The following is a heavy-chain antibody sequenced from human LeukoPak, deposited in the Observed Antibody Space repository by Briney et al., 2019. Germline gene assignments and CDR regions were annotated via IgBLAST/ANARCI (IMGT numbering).Heavy chain of an antibody. Sequence: PSETVSLTCTVSGGSISSYYCSWIRQPPGKGLEWIAYISDIGSINYNPSLKSRVTISLDTSKNQFSLKLSSVTAADTAVYYCAGHHPRNTVDFWGQGTLVTVSS. CDR1: GGSISSYY. V-gene: IGHV4-59*08. CDR3: AGHHPRNTVDF. CDR2: ISDIGSI. J-gene: IGHJ4*02. D-gene: IGHD2-8*02.